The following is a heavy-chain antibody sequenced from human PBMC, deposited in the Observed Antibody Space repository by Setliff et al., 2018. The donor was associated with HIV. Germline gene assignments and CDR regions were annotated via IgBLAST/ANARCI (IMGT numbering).Heavy chain of an antibody. Sequence: PGGSLRLSCAASGFTFSSYMMNWVRQAPGKGLEWVSGISDSGGSTYYADSVKGRFTISRDTSKNTLYLQMNSLRAEDTAVYYCARRAYCSSTTCFDNWGQGTLVTVSS. CDR2: ISDSGGST. V-gene: IGHV3-23*01. D-gene: IGHD2-2*01. CDR3: ARRAYCSSTTCFDN. J-gene: IGHJ4*02. CDR1: GFTFSSYM.